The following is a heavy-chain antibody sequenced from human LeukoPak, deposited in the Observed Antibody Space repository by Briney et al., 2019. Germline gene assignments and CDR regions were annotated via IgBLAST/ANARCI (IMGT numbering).Heavy chain of an antibody. CDR3: ARVLLERPGIDSFDM. CDR2: ISSSSSYI. CDR1: GFTFSSYS. D-gene: IGHD1-1*01. J-gene: IGHJ3*02. Sequence: GGSLRLSCAASGFTFSSYSMNWVRQAPGKGLEWVSSISSSSSYIYYADSVKGRLTISRDNARKSLYVHMNSLRAEDTAVYYCARVLLERPGIDSFDMWGQGTMVTVSS. V-gene: IGHV3-21*01.